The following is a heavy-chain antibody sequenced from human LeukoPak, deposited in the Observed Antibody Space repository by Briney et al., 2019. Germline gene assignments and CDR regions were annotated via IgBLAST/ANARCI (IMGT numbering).Heavy chain of an antibody. J-gene: IGHJ4*02. D-gene: IGHD5-18*01. CDR2: ISGSGGST. CDR1: GFTFSSYA. Sequence: GGSLRLSCAASGFTFSSYAMSWVRQAPGKGLEWVSAISGSGGSTYYADSVKGRFTISRDNSKNTLFLQMNSLRAEDTAVYYCAKGPYSSGYGMGYWGQGTLVTVSS. CDR3: AKGPYSSGYGMGY. V-gene: IGHV3-23*01.